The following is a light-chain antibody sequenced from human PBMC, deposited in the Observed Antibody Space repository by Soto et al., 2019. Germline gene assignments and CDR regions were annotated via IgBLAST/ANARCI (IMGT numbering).Light chain of an antibody. Sequence: EIVLTQSPGTLSLSPGERATLFCRASQGVSRSYFAWYQQKPGQAPRLLIYAASSRATGVPDRFSGSGSGTDFTLTISRLEPEDSAVYYCQQYSYSPPWTFGQGTKVEI. CDR1: QGVSRSY. J-gene: IGKJ1*01. V-gene: IGKV3-20*01. CDR2: AAS. CDR3: QQYSYSPPWT.